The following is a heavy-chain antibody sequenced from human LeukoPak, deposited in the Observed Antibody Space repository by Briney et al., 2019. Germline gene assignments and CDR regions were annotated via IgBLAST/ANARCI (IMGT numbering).Heavy chain of an antibody. V-gene: IGHV3-7*01. CDR2: IKQDGSEK. CDR1: GFTFSSYW. Sequence: GGSLRLSCAASGFTFSSYWMSWVRQAPGKGLEWVANIKQDGSEKYYVDSVKGRFTISRDNAKNSLYLQMNSLRAEDTAVYYCASNQWLSAFDIWGQGTMVTVSS. D-gene: IGHD5-12*01. CDR3: ASNQWLSAFDI. J-gene: IGHJ3*02.